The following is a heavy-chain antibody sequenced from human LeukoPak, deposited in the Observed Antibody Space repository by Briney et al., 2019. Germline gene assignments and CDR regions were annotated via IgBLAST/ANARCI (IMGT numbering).Heavy chain of an antibody. CDR2: MNPNSGNT. CDR3: ARGGRRVPAAEPIDP. V-gene: IGHV1-8*03. D-gene: IGHD2-2*01. J-gene: IGHJ5*02. CDR1: GYTFTSYD. Sequence: EASVKVSCKASGYTFTSYDINWVRQATGQGLEWMGWMNPNSGNTGYAQKFQGRVTITRNTSISTAYMELSSLRSEDTAVYYCARGGRRVPAAEPIDPWGQGTLVTVSS.